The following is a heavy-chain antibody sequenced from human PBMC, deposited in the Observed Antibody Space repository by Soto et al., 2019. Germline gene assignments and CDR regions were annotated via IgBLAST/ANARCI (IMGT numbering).Heavy chain of an antibody. CDR2: IYYSGST. J-gene: IGHJ4*02. CDR1: GGSISIVDYY. V-gene: IGHV4-30-4*01. Sequence: LSLTCTVSGGSISIVDYYWSWIRQPPGKGLEWIGYIYYSGSTYYNPSLKSRVTISVDTSKNQFSLKLSSVTAADTAVYYCARGANYYFDYWGQGTLVTVSS. CDR3: ARGANYYFDY.